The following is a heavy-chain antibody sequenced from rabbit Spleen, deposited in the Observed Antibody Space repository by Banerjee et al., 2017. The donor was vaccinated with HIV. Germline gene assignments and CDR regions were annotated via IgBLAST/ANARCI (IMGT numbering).Heavy chain of an antibody. J-gene: IGHJ4*01. CDR1: GFTLSSYY. Sequence: QLKESGGGLVQPGGSLKLSCKASGFTLSSYYMNWVRQAPGKGLEWIGYIDPVFGITYYASWVNGRFSISRENAQITVFLPMTSLTAADTATYFSARDAAGGSYFALWGPGTLVTVS. V-gene: IGHV1S7*01. D-gene: IGHD8-1*01. CDR3: ARDAAGGSYFAL. CDR2: IDPVFGIT.